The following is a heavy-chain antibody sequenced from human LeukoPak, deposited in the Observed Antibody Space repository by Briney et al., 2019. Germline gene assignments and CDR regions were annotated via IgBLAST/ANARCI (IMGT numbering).Heavy chain of an antibody. CDR2: IYWDDDK. CDR3: AHSVKGVVVITRGYYFDY. J-gene: IGHJ4*02. D-gene: IGHD3-22*01. V-gene: IGHV2-5*02. CDR1: GFSLSTSGVG. Sequence: SGPTLVNPTQTLTLTCTFSGFSLSTSGVGVGWIRQPPGKALEWLALIYWDDDKRYSPSLKSRLTITKDTSKNQVVLIMTNMDPVDTATYYCAHSVKGVVVITRGYYFDYWGQGTLVIVSS.